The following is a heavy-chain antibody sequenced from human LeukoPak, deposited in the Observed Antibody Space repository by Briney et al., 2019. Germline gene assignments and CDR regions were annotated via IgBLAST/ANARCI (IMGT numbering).Heavy chain of an antibody. D-gene: IGHD6-19*01. CDR2: IGDIGVTT. CDR1: QFTFTSYA. J-gene: IGHJ4*02. V-gene: IGHV3-23*01. Sequence: GRSLRLSCAASQFTFTSYAMSWVRQAPGRWLEWATSIGDIGVTTYYADSVKGRFTISRDNSQNTLYLQMNSLRADDTAVYYCAKGAKRGSGWNDYFDYWGQGTLVTVSS. CDR3: AKGAKRGSGWNDYFDY.